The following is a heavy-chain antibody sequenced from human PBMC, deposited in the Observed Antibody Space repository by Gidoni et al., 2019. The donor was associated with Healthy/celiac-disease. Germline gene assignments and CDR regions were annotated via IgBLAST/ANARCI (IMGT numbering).Heavy chain of an antibody. CDR3: ARDLDIVVVPADDAFDI. V-gene: IGHV3-33*01. Sequence: QVQLVESGGGVVQPGRSLRLSCAASGFTFSSYGMHWVRQAPGKGLEWVAVIWYDGSNKDYADSVKGRFTISRDNSKNTLYLQMNSLRAEDTAVYYCARDLDIVVVPADDAFDIWGQGTMVTVSS. D-gene: IGHD2-2*01. CDR1: GFTFSSYG. CDR2: IWYDGSNK. J-gene: IGHJ3*02.